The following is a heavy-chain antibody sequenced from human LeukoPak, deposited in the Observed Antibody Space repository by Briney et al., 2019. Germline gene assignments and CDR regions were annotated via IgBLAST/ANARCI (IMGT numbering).Heavy chain of an antibody. CDR2: IYSSGST. V-gene: IGHV4-4*07. D-gene: IGHD6-13*01. CDR3: ARGYIPASGKDGAFDI. CDR1: GDSISNYY. J-gene: IGHJ3*02. Sequence: SETLSLTCSVFGDSISNYYWSWIRQSAGKGLEWIGRIYSSGSTDYNPSLKSRVSMSVDTSKNEFSLKLSSVTAADTALYYCARGYIPASGKDGAFDIWGQGTMVTVSS.